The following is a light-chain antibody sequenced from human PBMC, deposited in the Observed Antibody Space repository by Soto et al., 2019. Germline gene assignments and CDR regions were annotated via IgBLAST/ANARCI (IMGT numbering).Light chain of an antibody. CDR1: SSDVGIYNY. V-gene: IGLV2-14*01. J-gene: IGLJ1*01. Sequence: QSALTQPASVSGSPGQSITISCTGTSSDVGIYNYVSWYQQHPGKAPKLMIYQVTNRPSGVSNRFSGSKSGNTASLTISGLPAEDEADYYCSSYPGSTTYVFGTGPKVTVL. CDR2: QVT. CDR3: SSYPGSTTYV.